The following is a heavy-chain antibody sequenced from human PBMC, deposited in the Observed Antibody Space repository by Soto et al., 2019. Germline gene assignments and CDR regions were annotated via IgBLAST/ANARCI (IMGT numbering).Heavy chain of an antibody. Sequence: ASVKVSCKASGYTFTGYYMHWVRQAPGQGLEWMGWINPNSGGTNYAQKFQGWVTMTRDTSISTAYMELSRLRSDDTAVYYCARGAPDIVLVPAALGDYYYGMDVWGQGTTVTVSS. CDR2: INPNSGGT. J-gene: IGHJ6*02. D-gene: IGHD2-2*01. CDR1: GYTFTGYY. V-gene: IGHV1-2*04. CDR3: ARGAPDIVLVPAALGDYYYGMDV.